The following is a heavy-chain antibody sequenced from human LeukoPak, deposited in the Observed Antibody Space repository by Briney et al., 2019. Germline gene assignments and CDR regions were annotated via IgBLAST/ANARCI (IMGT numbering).Heavy chain of an antibody. CDR3: ARGWAYSSGWYYFAY. J-gene: IGHJ4*02. V-gene: IGHV6-1*01. CDR2: TYYTSRLYH. CDR1: GDSISSNSAT. Sequence: SQTLSLTCAISGDSISSNSATWNWIRQSPSRGLEGLGRTYYTSRLYHEYAVTVKGRINVNPDTSQNQLSLQLISVTPEDTAVYYCARGWAYSSGWYYFAYWGQGPLVTVSS. D-gene: IGHD6-19*01.